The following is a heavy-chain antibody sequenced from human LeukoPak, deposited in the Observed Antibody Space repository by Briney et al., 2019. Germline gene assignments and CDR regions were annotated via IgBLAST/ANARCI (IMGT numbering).Heavy chain of an antibody. CDR3: ARDHGMATILAKSNHFDF. Sequence: PSETLSLTCTVSGGSISSGSDYWGWIRQPPGKGLEWIGNIYYSGNTYYNPSLKSRVTISIDTSKSQFSLKLSSVTAADTAVYYCARDHGMATILAKSNHFDFWGQGTLVTVSS. CDR2: IYYSGNT. D-gene: IGHD5-24*01. J-gene: IGHJ4*02. CDR1: GGSISSGSDY. V-gene: IGHV4-39*07.